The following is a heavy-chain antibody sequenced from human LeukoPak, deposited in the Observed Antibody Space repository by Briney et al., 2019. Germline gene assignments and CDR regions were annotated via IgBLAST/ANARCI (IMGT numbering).Heavy chain of an antibody. V-gene: IGHV3-7*01. CDR2: IKQDGSEK. J-gene: IGHJ4*02. CDR1: GFTFSSYW. CDR3: ARGTYTYCSSTSCYDFYFDY. D-gene: IGHD2-2*01. Sequence: GGSVRLSCAASGFTFSSYWMSWVRQAPGKGLEWVANIKQDGSEKYYVDSVKGRFTISRDNAKNSLYLQMNSLRAEDTAVYYCARGTYTYCSSTSCYDFYFDYWGQGTLVTVSS.